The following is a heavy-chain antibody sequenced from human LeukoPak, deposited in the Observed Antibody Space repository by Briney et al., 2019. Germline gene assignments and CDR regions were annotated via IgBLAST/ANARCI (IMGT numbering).Heavy chain of an antibody. CDR3: ARDYNFWSGYPDYFDY. Sequence: PGGSLRLSCAASGFTFSSYSMNWVRQAPGKGLEWVSYISSSSSTIYYADSVKGRFTISRDNAKNSLYLQMNSLRAEDTAVYYCARDYNFWSGYPDYFDYWGQGTLVTVSS. D-gene: IGHD3-3*01. J-gene: IGHJ4*02. CDR2: ISSSSSTI. V-gene: IGHV3-48*01. CDR1: GFTFSSYS.